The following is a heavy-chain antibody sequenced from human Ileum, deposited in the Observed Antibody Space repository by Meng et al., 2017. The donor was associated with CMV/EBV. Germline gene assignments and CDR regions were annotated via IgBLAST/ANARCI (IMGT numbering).Heavy chain of an antibody. V-gene: IGHV4-34*01. CDR1: VRSFSTYY. CDR2: IHPSGST. CDR3: SRGADAYKSGRS. Sequence: VPLPQWGAGLLTPSETLSLTCGVYVRSFSTYYWSWIRQSPGKVLEWIGEIHPSGSTYYNPSLNSRVTMSVDTSKNQFSLNLRSVTAADTAVYYCSRGADAYKSGRSWGQGTLVTVSS. D-gene: IGHD5-24*01. J-gene: IGHJ5*02.